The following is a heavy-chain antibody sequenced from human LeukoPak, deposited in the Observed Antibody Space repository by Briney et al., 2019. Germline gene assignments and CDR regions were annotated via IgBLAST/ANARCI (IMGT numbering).Heavy chain of an antibody. CDR2: ISSTSNDI. V-gene: IGHV3-21*04. D-gene: IGHD1-26*01. Sequence: GGSLRLSCTASGFTFSSYAMNWVRQAPGKGLEWVSAISSTSNDIYYADSVKGRFTISRDNSKNTLYLQMNSLRTEDTAVYYCARREYWGQGTLVTVSS. J-gene: IGHJ4*02. CDR3: ARREY. CDR1: GFTFSSYA.